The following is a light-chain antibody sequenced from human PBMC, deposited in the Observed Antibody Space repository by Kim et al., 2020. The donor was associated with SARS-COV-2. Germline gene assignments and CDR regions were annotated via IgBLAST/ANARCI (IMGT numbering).Light chain of an antibody. Sequence: ELTQPPSASGTPGQRVTISCSGSKSNIGSNTAYWYQQLPETAPKLLIYTNNQRPSGVPDRFSGSKSATSASLAISGLQSEDEADYYCAAWDDSLNGWVFGGGTQLTVL. V-gene: IGLV1-44*01. CDR3: AAWDDSLNGWV. CDR1: KSNIGSNT. J-gene: IGLJ3*02. CDR2: TNN.